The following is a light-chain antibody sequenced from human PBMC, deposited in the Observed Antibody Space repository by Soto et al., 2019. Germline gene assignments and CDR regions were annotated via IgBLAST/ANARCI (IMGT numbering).Light chain of an antibody. CDR2: GAS. J-gene: IGKJ2*01. Sequence: VVLTQSPATLSVSPGERVTLSCRASQTIRDNYLAWYQQKPGQAPSLLIYGASGRATGIPDRFSGSGSGTEFTLTISSLQSGDLAVYYCQQYSSWYIFGQGTRLEIK. V-gene: IGKV3D-15*01. CDR3: QQYSSWYI. CDR1: QTIRDNY.